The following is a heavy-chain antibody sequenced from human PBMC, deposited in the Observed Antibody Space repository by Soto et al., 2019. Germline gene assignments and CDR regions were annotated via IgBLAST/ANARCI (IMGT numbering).Heavy chain of an antibody. J-gene: IGHJ6*02. V-gene: IGHV3-15*07. Sequence: GGSLRLSCAASGFTFSNAWMNWVRQAPGKGLEWVGRIKSKTDGGTTDYAAPVKGRFTISRDDSKNTLYLQMNSLKTEDTAVYYCTTDETYCGGDCYYYSMDVWGQGTTVTVSS. CDR3: TTDETYCGGDCYYYSMDV. CDR2: IKSKTDGGTT. CDR1: GFTFSNAW. D-gene: IGHD2-21*01.